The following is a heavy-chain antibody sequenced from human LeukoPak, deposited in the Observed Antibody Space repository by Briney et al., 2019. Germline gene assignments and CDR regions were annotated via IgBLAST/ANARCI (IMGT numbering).Heavy chain of an antibody. CDR1: GFTFSGSA. J-gene: IGHJ4*02. CDR3: TRLTRTVTAY. Sequence: GGSLRLSCAASGFTFSGSAMHWVRQASGKGLEWVGRIRSSPTSYATAYAASVKGRFTISKDDSKKTAYLQMNSLKTEDTAVYYCTRLTRTVTAYWGQGTLVRVS. CDR2: IRSSPTSYAT. D-gene: IGHD4-17*01. V-gene: IGHV3-73*01.